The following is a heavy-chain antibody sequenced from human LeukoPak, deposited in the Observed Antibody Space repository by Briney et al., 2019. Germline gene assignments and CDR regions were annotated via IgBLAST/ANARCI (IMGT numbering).Heavy chain of an antibody. J-gene: IGHJ4*02. CDR2: IKSKTDGGTT. Sequence: PGGSLRLSCAASGFTFSNAWMSWVRQAPGKGLEWVGRIKSKTDGGTTDYASPVKARFTISRDDSKNTLYLQMNSLKPEDTAVYYCTTDRIPEYYDILTGYYPLDYWGQGTLVTVSS. CDR3: TTDRIPEYYDILTGYYPLDY. CDR1: GFTFSNAW. V-gene: IGHV3-15*01. D-gene: IGHD3-9*01.